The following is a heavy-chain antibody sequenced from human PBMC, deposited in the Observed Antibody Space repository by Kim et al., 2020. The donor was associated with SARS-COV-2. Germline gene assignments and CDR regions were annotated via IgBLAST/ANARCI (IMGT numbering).Heavy chain of an antibody. CDR1: GYTFTSYY. V-gene: IGHV1-46*01. CDR2: INPSGGST. CDR3: ARAIAYCGGDCYADYYDSSGYSNWFDP. J-gene: IGHJ5*02. Sequence: ASVKVSCKASGYTFTSYYMHWVRQAPGQGLEWMGIINPSGGSTSYAQKFQGRVTMTRDTSTSTVYMELSSLRSEDTAVYYCARAIAYCGGDCYADYYDSSGYSNWFDPWGQGTLVTVSS. D-gene: IGHD2-21*02.